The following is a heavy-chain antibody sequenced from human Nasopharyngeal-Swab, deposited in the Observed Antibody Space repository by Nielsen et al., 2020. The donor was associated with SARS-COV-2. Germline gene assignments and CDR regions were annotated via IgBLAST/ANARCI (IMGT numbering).Heavy chain of an antibody. Sequence: SQTLSLTCAVSGYSISSGYYWGWIRQPPGKGLEWIGSIYHSGSTYYNPSLKSRVTISVDTSKNQFSLKLSSVTAAGTAVYYCARQVVVETHNFDYWGQGTLVTVSS. V-gene: IGHV4-38-2*01. D-gene: IGHD2-21*01. CDR1: GYSISSGYY. CDR2: IYHSGST. CDR3: ARQVVVETHNFDY. J-gene: IGHJ4*02.